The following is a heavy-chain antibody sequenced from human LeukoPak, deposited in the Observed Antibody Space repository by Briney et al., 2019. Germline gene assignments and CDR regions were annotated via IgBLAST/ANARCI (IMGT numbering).Heavy chain of an antibody. CDR2: IKQDGSDK. D-gene: IGHD3-22*01. J-gene: IGHJ4*02. CDR3: ARHSNKYDYDSSGHYRSFDY. CDR1: GFTYSFYW. Sequence: GGSVRLSCVASGFTYSFYWMSWVRQAPGRGLEWVANIKQDGSDKYYVDSVKGRFTISRDNSKNTLYLQMNSLRAEDTAFYFCARHSNKYDYDSSGHYRSFDYWGQGTLVSVSS. V-gene: IGHV3-7*01.